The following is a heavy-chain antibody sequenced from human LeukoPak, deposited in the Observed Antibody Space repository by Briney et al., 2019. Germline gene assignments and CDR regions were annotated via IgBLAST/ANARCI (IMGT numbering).Heavy chain of an antibody. CDR3: ARDQPTNWWNSEGSLFDY. CDR2: IRYDGSNK. D-gene: IGHD2-8*02. J-gene: IGHJ4*02. Sequence: PGGSLRLSCAASGFTFSSYAMHWVRQAPGKGLEWVAFIRYDGSNKYYADSVKGRFTISRDNAKNSLYLQMSSLRAEDTAVYYCARDQPTNWWNSEGSLFDYWGQGTLVTVSS. V-gene: IGHV3-30*02. CDR1: GFTFSSYA.